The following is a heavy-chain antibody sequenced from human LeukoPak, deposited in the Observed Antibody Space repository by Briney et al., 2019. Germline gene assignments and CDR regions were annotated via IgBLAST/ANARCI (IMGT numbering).Heavy chain of an antibody. V-gene: IGHV1-8*01. CDR2: MNPNSGNT. D-gene: IGHD2-2*02. CDR1: GYTFTSYD. Sequence: GASVKVSCKASGYTFTSYDINWVRQATGQGLEWVGWMNPNSGNTGYAQKFQGRVTMTRNTSISTAYMELSSLRSEDTAVYYCARGAVVVVPAAIPRGSYYMDVWGKGTTVTVSS. J-gene: IGHJ6*03. CDR3: ARGAVVVVPAAIPRGSYYMDV.